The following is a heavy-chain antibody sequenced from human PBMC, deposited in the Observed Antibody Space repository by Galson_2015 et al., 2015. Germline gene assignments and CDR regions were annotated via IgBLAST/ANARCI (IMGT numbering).Heavy chain of an antibody. Sequence: SLRLSCAASGFTFSSYGMHWVRQAPGKGLEWVAIISYDGSNKYYADSVKGRFTISRDNSKNTLYLQMNSLRPEDTAVYYCAKGDKNQARSYYYYYAMDVWGQGTSVTVSS. J-gene: IGHJ6*02. CDR2: ISYDGSNK. CDR1: GFTFSSYG. CDR3: AKGDKNQARSYYYYYAMDV. D-gene: IGHD1-14*01. V-gene: IGHV3-30*18.